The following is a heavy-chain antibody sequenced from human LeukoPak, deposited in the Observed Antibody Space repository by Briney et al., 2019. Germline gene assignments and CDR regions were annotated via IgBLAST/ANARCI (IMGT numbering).Heavy chain of an antibody. J-gene: IGHJ4*02. Sequence: LSLTCTVSGGSISGSSYSWGWIRQPPGEGLEWVAVISYDGSNKYYADSVKGRFTISRDNSKNTLYLQMNSLRAEDTAVNYCAGDRGSGYLFDYWGQGTLVTVSS. D-gene: IGHD3-22*01. V-gene: IGHV3-30-3*01. CDR3: AGDRGSGYLFDY. CDR1: GGSISGSSYS. CDR2: ISYDGSNK.